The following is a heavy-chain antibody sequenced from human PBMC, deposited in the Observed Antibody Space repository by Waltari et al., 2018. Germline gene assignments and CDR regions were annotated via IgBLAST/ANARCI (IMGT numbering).Heavy chain of an antibody. D-gene: IGHD3-22*01. Sequence: QAPLVESGGGVVQPGGSLRLSCAASGFNFNNHGVQRVRQAPGKGPEWVAFIEYDGYNKHYADSVKGRFTISRDNSKNTLYLQLSGLSREDTAVYSCAKGPDSSHYFSNWLDPWGQGTLVTVSS. J-gene: IGHJ5*02. V-gene: IGHV3-30*02. CDR2: IEYDGYNK. CDR3: AKGPDSSHYFSNWLDP. CDR1: GFNFNNHG.